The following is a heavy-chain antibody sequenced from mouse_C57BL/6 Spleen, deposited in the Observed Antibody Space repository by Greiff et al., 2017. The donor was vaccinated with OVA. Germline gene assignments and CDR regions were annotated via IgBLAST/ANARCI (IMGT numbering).Heavy chain of an antibody. Sequence: EVKLMESGPGLVKPSQSLSLTCSVTGYSITSGYYWNWIRQFPGNKLEWMGYISYDGSNNYNPSLKNRISITRDTSKNQFFLKLNSVTTEDTATYYCARVPLYYGSSHWYFDVWGTGTTVTVSS. CDR1: GYSITSGYY. CDR2: ISYDGSN. V-gene: IGHV3-6*01. D-gene: IGHD1-1*01. CDR3: ARVPLYYGSSHWYFDV. J-gene: IGHJ1*03.